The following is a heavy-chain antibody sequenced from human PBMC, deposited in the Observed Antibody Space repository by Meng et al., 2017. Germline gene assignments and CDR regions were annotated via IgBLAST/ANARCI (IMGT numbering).Heavy chain of an antibody. CDR1: GFTFSSYW. J-gene: IGHJ4*02. Sequence: GGSLRLSCAASGFTFSSYWMSWVRQAPGKGLEWVANIKEDGSEKYHVDSVKCRFTISRDNAQNSVYLQMNSLGAEDTAVYCCARGFRDGHRYTWGYWGQGTLVTVSS. V-gene: IGHV3-7*01. CDR3: ARGFRDGHRYTWGY. D-gene: IGHD5-24*01. CDR2: IKEDGSEK.